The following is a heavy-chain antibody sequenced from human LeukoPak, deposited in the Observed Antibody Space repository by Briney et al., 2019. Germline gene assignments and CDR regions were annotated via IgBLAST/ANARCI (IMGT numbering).Heavy chain of an antibody. J-gene: IGHJ4*02. CDR1: GYTFTSYA. Sequence: ASVKVSCKASGYTFTSYAMNWVRQAPGQGLEWMGWINTNTGNPTYAQGFTGRFVFSLDTSVSTAYLQISSLKAEDTAVYYCAREIEGYSSSLYEGDYWGQGTLVTVSS. CDR2: INTNTGNP. V-gene: IGHV7-4-1*02. CDR3: AREIEGYSSSLYEGDY. D-gene: IGHD6-13*01.